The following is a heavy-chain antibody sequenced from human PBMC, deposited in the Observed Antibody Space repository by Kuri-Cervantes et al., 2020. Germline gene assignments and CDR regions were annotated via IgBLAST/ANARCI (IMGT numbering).Heavy chain of an antibody. J-gene: IGHJ4*02. CDR2: ISYDGSSK. Sequence: GESLKISCAASGFTFSSYGMHWVRQAPGKGLEWVAVISYDGSSKYYADSVKGRFTISRDNSKNTLYLQMNSLRAEDTAVYYCAKDLMIVVEYYFDYWDQGTLVTVSS. V-gene: IGHV3-30*18. CDR3: AKDLMIVVEYYFDY. CDR1: GFTFSSYG. D-gene: IGHD3-22*01.